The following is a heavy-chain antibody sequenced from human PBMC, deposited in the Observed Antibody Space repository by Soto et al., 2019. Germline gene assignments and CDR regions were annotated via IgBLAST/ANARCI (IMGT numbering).Heavy chain of an antibody. Sequence: PSETLSLTCTVSGGSISSGGYYWSWIRQHPGKGLEWIGYIYYSGSTYYNPSLKSRVTISVDTSKNQFSLKLSSVTAADTAVYFCAKLNFIAAAGLSCSAPWGKGTLATVPS. V-gene: IGHV4-31*03. CDR3: AKLNFIAAAGLSCSAP. J-gene: IGHJ5*02. CDR1: GGSISSGGYY. CDR2: IYYSGST. D-gene: IGHD6-13*01.